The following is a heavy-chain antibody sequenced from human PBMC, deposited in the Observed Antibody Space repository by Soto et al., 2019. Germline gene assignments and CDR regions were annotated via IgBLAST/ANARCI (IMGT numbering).Heavy chain of an antibody. CDR3: ARVSCGGDCYSYFQH. J-gene: IGHJ1*01. D-gene: IGHD2-21*02. CDR1: GYTFTGYY. V-gene: IGHV1-2*04. CDR2: INPNSGGT. Sequence: QEQLVQSGAEVKKPGASVKVSCKASGYTFTGYYMHWVRQAPGQGLEWMGWINPNSGGTNYAQKFQGWVTMTRDTSISTAYMELSRLRSDDTAVYYCARVSCGGDCYSYFQHWGQGTMVTVSS.